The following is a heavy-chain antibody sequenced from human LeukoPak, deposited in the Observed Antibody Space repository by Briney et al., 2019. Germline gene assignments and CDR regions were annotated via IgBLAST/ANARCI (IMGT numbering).Heavy chain of an antibody. D-gene: IGHD6-6*01. V-gene: IGHV1-69*01. CDR1: RGTFNIYA. CDR3: ARLPLRSIAVGYYGMDV. Sequence: SVKVSYQASRGTFNIYAISWVRQPPGHGLEWMGGITTIFGTANTAQKCQDRVTITADESTSTAYMELSSLRSEDTAVYYCARLPLRSIAVGYYGMDVWGQGTTVTVSS. CDR2: ITTIFGTA. J-gene: IGHJ6*02.